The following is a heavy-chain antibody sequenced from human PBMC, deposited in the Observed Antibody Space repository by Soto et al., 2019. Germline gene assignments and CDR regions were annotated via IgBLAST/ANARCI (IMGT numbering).Heavy chain of an antibody. J-gene: IGHJ4*02. Sequence: SETLSLTCAVYGGSFSGYYWSRIRQPPGKGLEWIGEINHSGSTNYNPSLKSRVTISVDTSKNQFSLKLSSVTAADTAVYYCARALPHYYYGSGSYYGGFDYWGQGTLVTVS. CDR3: ARALPHYYYGSGSYYGGFDY. CDR1: GGSFSGYY. V-gene: IGHV4-34*01. CDR2: INHSGST. D-gene: IGHD3-10*01.